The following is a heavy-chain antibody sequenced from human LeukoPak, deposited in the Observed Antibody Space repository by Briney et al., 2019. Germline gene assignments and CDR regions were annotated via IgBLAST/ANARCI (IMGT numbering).Heavy chain of an antibody. V-gene: IGHV4-4*07. D-gene: IGHD6-19*01. Sequence: LETLSLTCTVSGGSISSYYWSWIRQPAGKGLEWIGRIYTSGSTSYNPSLKSRVTMSVDTSKNQFSLKLSSVTAADTAVYYCATSVAAESGFDYWGQGTLVTVSS. CDR3: ATSVAAESGFDY. CDR1: GGSISSYY. J-gene: IGHJ4*02. CDR2: IYTSGST.